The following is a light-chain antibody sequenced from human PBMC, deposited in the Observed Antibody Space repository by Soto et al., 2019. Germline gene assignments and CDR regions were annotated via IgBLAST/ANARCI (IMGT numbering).Light chain of an antibody. CDR3: HQYDSHPST. J-gene: IGKJ2*01. CDR2: DAS. Sequence: DIQMTQSPSTLSASVGDGVTITCRASQSIGSWLAWYQHKPGEAPKLLIYDASSLESGVPSRFSGSGSGTEFTLTISSLQPDDFAPYYCHQYDSHPSTFGQGTKLEIK. V-gene: IGKV1-5*01. CDR1: QSIGSW.